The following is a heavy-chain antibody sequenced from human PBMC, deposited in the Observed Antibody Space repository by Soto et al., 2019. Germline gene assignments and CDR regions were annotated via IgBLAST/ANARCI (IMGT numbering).Heavy chain of an antibody. J-gene: IGHJ4*02. V-gene: IGHV3-23*01. Sequence: PGGSLRLSCAASGFTFSSYAMSWVRQAPGKGLEWVSAISGSGGSTYYADSVKGRFTISRDNSKNTLYLQMNSLRAEDTAVYYCAKGPTYYYDSSGYNDYWGQGTLVTVSS. CDR1: GFTFSSYA. D-gene: IGHD3-22*01. CDR3: AKGPTYYYDSSGYNDY. CDR2: ISGSGGST.